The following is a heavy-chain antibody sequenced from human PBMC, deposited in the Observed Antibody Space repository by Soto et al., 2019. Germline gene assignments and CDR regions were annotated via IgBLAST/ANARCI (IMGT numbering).Heavy chain of an antibody. Sequence: SETLSLTCTVSGGSISSYYWIWIRQPPGKGLEWIGYIYYSGSTNYNPSLKSRVTISVDTSKNQFSLKLSSVTAADTAVYYCARDGHCSSTSCYAGAWFDPWGQGTLVTVSS. CDR1: GGSISSYY. CDR2: IYYSGST. V-gene: IGHV4-59*01. J-gene: IGHJ5*02. CDR3: ARDGHCSSTSCYAGAWFDP. D-gene: IGHD2-2*01.